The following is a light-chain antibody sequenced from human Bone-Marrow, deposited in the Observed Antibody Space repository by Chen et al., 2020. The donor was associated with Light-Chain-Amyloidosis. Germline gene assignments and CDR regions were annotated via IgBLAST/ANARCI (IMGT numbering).Light chain of an antibody. CDR2: RDT. CDR3: QSAEGSGPYGVI. J-gene: IGLJ2*01. Sequence: SYELTQPPSVSVSPGQTARITCSGDDLPTKYAYWYQQKPGQAPVLVIHRDTERPSGISERFSGASTGATPTWTIVGVQAEDEGDYHCQSAEGSGPYGVIFCGGTKLTVL. V-gene: IGLV3-25*03. CDR1: DLPTKY.